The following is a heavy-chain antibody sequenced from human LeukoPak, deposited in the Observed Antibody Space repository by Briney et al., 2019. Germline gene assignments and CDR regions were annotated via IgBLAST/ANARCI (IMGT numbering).Heavy chain of an antibody. Sequence: GGSLRLSCAGTGFTFSTYSMNWVRQTPDKGLEWVSSVSSDSHFIFYADSVEGRFTISRDNANNSLYLEINSLRPEDTAVYYCARGALLWFGGVIRAPTSDYWGQGTLVTVSS. V-gene: IGHV3-21*06. CDR2: VSSDSHFI. CDR3: ARGALLWFGGVIRAPTSDY. D-gene: IGHD3-10*01. CDR1: GFTFSTYS. J-gene: IGHJ4*02.